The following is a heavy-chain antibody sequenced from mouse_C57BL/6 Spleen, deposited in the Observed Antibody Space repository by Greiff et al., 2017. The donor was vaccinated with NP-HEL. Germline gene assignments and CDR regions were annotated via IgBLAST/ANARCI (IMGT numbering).Heavy chain of an antibody. J-gene: IGHJ2*01. D-gene: IGHD4-1*01. Sequence: VKLQESGAELVRPGASVTLSCKASGYTFTDYEMHWVKQTPVHGLEWIGAIDPETGGTAYNQKFKGKAILTADKSSSTAYMELRSLTSEDSAVYYCTRGGVTGTGFDYWGQGTTLTVSS. CDR3: TRGGVTGTGFDY. CDR2: IDPETGGT. V-gene: IGHV1-15*01. CDR1: GYTFTDYE.